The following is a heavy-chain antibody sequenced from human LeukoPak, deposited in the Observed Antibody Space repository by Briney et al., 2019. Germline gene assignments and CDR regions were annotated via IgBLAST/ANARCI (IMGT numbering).Heavy chain of an antibody. V-gene: IGHV4-31*03. CDR2: ICYSGST. CDR3: ARDLNWVYFDY. J-gene: IGHJ4*02. Sequence: PSETLSLTCTVSGGSISSGGYYWSWIRQHPGKGLEWIGYICYSGSTYYNPSLKSRVTISVDTSKNQFSLKLSSVTAADTAVYYCARDLNWVYFDYWGQGTLVTVSS. CDR1: GGSISSGGYY. D-gene: IGHD7-27*01.